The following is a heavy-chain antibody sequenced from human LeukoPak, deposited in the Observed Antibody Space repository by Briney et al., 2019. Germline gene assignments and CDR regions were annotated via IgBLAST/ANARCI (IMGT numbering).Heavy chain of an antibody. V-gene: IGHV4-30-2*01. D-gene: IGHD6-13*01. Sequence: SETLSLTCAVYGGSFSGYSWSWIRQPPGKGLEWIGYIYHSGSTYYNPSLKSRVTISVDRSKNQFSLKLSSVTAADTAVYYCARVEAAAGNRYYFDYWGQGTLVTVSS. J-gene: IGHJ4*02. CDR1: GGSFSGYS. CDR3: ARVEAAAGNRYYFDY. CDR2: IYHSGST.